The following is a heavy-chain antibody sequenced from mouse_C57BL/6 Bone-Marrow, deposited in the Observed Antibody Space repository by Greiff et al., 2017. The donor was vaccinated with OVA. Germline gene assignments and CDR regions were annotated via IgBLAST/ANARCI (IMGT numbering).Heavy chain of an antibody. D-gene: IGHD2-1*01. CDR1: GFSLTSYG. J-gene: IGHJ4*01. V-gene: IGHV2-2*01. CDR3: ARGGGNYGDFFFDYAMDY. CDR2: IWSGGST. Sequence: QVQLKESGPGLVQPSQSLSITCTVSGFSLTSYGVHWVRQSPGKGLEWLGVIWSGGSTDYNAAFISRLSISKDNSKSQVFFKMNSLQADDTAIYYCARGGGNYGDFFFDYAMDYWGQGTSVTVSS.